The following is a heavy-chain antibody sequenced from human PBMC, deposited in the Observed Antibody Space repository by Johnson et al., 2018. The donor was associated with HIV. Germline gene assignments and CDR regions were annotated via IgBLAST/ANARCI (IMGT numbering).Heavy chain of an antibody. Sequence: QMQLVESGGGLVKPGGSLRLSCAASGFTFSDYYMSWIRQAPGKGLEWVSYISSSGSTIYYADSVKGRFTISRDNVKNSLYLQMNSLRADDTAVYYCAKDLRVFDWFNAYDAFDIWGQGTMVTVSS. D-gene: IGHD3-9*01. J-gene: IGHJ3*02. CDR1: GFTFSDYY. V-gene: IGHV3-11*04. CDR3: AKDLRVFDWFNAYDAFDI. CDR2: ISSSGSTI.